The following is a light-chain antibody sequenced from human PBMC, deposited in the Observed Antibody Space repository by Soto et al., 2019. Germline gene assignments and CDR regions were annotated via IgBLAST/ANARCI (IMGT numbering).Light chain of an antibody. CDR3: QQYNNWPKT. CDR1: QSVRTT. CDR2: GAS. J-gene: IGKJ1*01. Sequence: EIVRTSPPATLSFPPGKKPTLSGRAIQSVRTTLAWYQQKPGQAPRLLIYGASTRATGIPARFSGSGSGTEFTLTISSLQSEDFAVYYCQQYNNWPKTFGQGTKVEIK. V-gene: IGKV3-15*01.